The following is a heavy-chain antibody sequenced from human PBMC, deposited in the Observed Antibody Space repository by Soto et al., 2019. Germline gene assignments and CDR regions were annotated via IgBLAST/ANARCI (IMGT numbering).Heavy chain of an antibody. Sequence: SETLSLTCAFYCGSFIGYYWSWIRQPPGKGLEWIGEINHSGSTNYNPSLKSRVTISVDTSKNQFSLKLSSVTAADTAVYYCAIAKSGVAAAGTPGINYYYGMDVWGQGTTVTVSS. CDR1: CGSFIGYY. CDR2: INHSGST. D-gene: IGHD6-13*01. CDR3: AIAKSGVAAAGTPGINYYYGMDV. V-gene: IGHV4-34*01. J-gene: IGHJ6*02.